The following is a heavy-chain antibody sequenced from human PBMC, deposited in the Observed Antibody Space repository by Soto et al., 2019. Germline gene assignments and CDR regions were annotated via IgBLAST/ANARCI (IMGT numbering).Heavy chain of an antibody. CDR3: TGAVASGY. J-gene: IGHJ4*02. V-gene: IGHV3-30*03. CDR1: GFTVSTYG. Sequence: QVQLVESGGGVVQPGRSLRLSCAVSGFTVSTYGMHWVRQAPGKGLEWVAVISRDGGTKYYADSVKGRFTISRDNSRNTLFLEMNSLRGGDMAVYYWTGAVASGYWGQGTLVTVSS. D-gene: IGHD2-8*02. CDR2: ISRDGGTK.